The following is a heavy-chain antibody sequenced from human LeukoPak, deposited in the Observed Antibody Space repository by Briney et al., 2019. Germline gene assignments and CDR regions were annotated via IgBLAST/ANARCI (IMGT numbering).Heavy chain of an antibody. D-gene: IGHD3-22*01. CDR1: GGTFSSYE. V-gene: IGHV1-69*06. CDR3: AGSYYYDSSGYLY. J-gene: IGHJ4*02. CDR2: IIPMFGTA. Sequence: SVKVSCKASGGTFSSYEISWVRQAPGQGLEWMGGIIPMFGTAKYAQKFQGRVTITADKSTSTAYMELSSLRSEDTAVYYCAGSYYYDSSGYLYWGQGTLVTVSS.